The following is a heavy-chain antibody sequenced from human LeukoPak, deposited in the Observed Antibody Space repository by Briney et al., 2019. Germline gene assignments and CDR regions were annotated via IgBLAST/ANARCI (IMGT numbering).Heavy chain of an antibody. Sequence: SETLSLTCAVYGGSFSAYYWRWTWIRQPPGKGLEWIGEIDHRGGTNYNPSLKSRVTISVDTSRNQFSLKLSSVTAADTAVYYCARGRLGGSGSYYNVLDYWGQGTLVTVSS. CDR1: GGSFSAYY. CDR3: ARGRLGGSGSYYNVLDY. V-gene: IGHV4-34*01. CDR2: IDHRGGT. D-gene: IGHD3-10*01. J-gene: IGHJ4*02.